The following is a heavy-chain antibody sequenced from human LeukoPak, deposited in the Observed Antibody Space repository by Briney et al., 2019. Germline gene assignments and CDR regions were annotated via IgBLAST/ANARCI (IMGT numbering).Heavy chain of an antibody. V-gene: IGHV3-11*01. Sequence: GGSLRLSCAASGFTFSDYYMSWIRQAPGKGLEWVSYISSSGSTICYADSVKGRFTISRDNAKNSLYLQMNSLRAEDTAVYYCARDPALAMVRGVIDYWGQGTLVTVSS. CDR3: ARDPALAMVRGVIDY. D-gene: IGHD3-10*01. J-gene: IGHJ4*02. CDR2: ISSSGSTI. CDR1: GFTFSDYY.